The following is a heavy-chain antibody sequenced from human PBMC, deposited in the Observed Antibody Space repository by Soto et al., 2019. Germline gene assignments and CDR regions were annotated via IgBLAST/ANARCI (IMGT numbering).Heavy chain of an antibody. D-gene: IGHD6-13*01. CDR3: AKGGSAALISASGTGNWFDP. CDR1: GFTFDDYA. CDR2: ISWRGTNI. V-gene: IGHV3-9*01. Sequence: EVHLVESGGGLVQPGRSLKLSCVASGFTFDDYAMYWVRQAPGQGPEWVSGISWRGTNIAYADSGKGRFTISRDNAKNTLYLQMKSLRAYETALYYCAKGGSAALISASGTGNWFDPWGQGSLVTVSS. J-gene: IGHJ5*02.